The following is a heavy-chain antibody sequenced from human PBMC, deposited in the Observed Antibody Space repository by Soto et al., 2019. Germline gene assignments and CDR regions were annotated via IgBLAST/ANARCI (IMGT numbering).Heavy chain of an antibody. CDR3: ARDQPGYSYGYGVGY. CDR1: GFTFSSYS. CDR2: ISSRSSYI. D-gene: IGHD5-18*01. J-gene: IGHJ4*02. Sequence: EVQLVESGGGLVKPGGSLRLSCAASGFTFSSYSMNWVRQAPGKGLEWVSSISSRSSYIYYADSVKGRFTISRDTAKNSLYLQMNSLRAEDTAVYYCARDQPGYSYGYGVGYWGQGTLVTVSS. V-gene: IGHV3-21*01.